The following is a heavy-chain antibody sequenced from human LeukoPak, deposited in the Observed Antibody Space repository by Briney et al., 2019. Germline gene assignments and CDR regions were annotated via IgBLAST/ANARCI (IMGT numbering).Heavy chain of an antibody. D-gene: IGHD6-6*01. V-gene: IGHV4-59*01. CDR3: ARYGSSSLRAGYYYYMDV. Sequence: SETLSLTFTVAGGSINNYYWSWIRQPPGKGMEDIGHIYYSGFTNYNPSLKSRVTMSVDTSKNQFSLKLSSVTAADTAVYYCARYGSSSLRAGYYYYMDVWGKGTTVTVSS. CDR2: IYYSGFT. CDR1: GGSINNYY. J-gene: IGHJ6*03.